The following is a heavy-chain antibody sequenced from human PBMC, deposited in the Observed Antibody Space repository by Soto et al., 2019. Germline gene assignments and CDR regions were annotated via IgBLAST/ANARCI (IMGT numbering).Heavy chain of an antibody. Sequence: GGSLRLSCAASRFTFSTYEMHWVRQAPGKGLKWVSYISSSGSTVYYADSVKGRFTISRDNTRNSLYLQMNSLRDEDTALYYCVRYCSTTLCNGVATRTFDYWGQGTLVTVSS. D-gene: IGHD2-2*01. CDR2: ISSSGSTV. CDR3: VRYCSTTLCNGVATRTFDY. V-gene: IGHV3-48*03. J-gene: IGHJ4*02. CDR1: RFTFSTYE.